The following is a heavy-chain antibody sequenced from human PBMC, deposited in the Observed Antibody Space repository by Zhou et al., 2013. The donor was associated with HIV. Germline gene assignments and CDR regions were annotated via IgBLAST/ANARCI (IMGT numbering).Heavy chain of an antibody. Sequence: QVQLVQSGAEVKKPGASVKVSCKASGYTFTSYFMHWVRQAPGQGLEWMGIINPSGGSTSYAQKFQGRVTVTTDESTTTAYMELRSLTSDDTAVYYCARELLLGHAAGGNVFDSWGQGTLVTVSS. V-gene: IGHV1-46*01. J-gene: IGHJ5*01. D-gene: IGHD3-16*01. CDR2: INPSGGST. CDR3: ARELLLGHAAGGNVFDS. CDR1: GYTFTSYF.